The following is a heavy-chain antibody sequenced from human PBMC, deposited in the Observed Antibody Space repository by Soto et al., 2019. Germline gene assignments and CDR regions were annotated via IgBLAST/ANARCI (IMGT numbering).Heavy chain of an antibody. D-gene: IGHD6-13*01. CDR1: GFTFISYA. V-gene: IGHV3-30-3*01. Sequence: PGGSLRLSCAASGFTFISYAMHWVRQAPGKGLEWVAVIPYDGGNKYYADSVKGRFTISRDNSKNTLYLQMNSLRAEDTAVYYCARGFVEQQLVDHRLYYYYGMDVWGQGTTVTVSS. CDR2: IPYDGGNK. CDR3: ARGFVEQQLVDHRLYYYYGMDV. J-gene: IGHJ6*02.